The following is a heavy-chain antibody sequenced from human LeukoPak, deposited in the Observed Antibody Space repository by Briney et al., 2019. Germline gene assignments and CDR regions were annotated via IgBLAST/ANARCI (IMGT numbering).Heavy chain of an antibody. J-gene: IGHJ4*02. Sequence: GGSLRLSCSASGFTISNCWMTWVRQAPGKGLEWVANMNQDGSRIYYVDSVKGRFTISRDNAKNSLHLQMNSLRAEDTAVYYCARNPPPDDSSGYLDYWGQGALVTVSS. V-gene: IGHV3-7*04. CDR2: MNQDGSRI. CDR3: ARNPPPDDSSGYLDY. CDR1: GFTISNCW. D-gene: IGHD3-22*01.